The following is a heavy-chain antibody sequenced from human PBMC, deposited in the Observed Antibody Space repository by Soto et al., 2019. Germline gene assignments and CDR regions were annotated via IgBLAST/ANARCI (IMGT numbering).Heavy chain of an antibody. D-gene: IGHD5-18*01. Sequence: QVQLVQSGAEVKKPGASVRVSCEASGYRFTNYYIHWVRQAPGQGLEWLGRMNLDTGGTTYAQKFQGRVTMTRDTSISTAYMELSSVQSDDTAMYYCARDGNFAFLGYSFAFDFWGQGTLLTVSS. CDR1: GYRFTNYY. J-gene: IGHJ4*02. CDR2: MNLDTGGT. CDR3: ARDGNFAFLGYSFAFDF. V-gene: IGHV1-2*06.